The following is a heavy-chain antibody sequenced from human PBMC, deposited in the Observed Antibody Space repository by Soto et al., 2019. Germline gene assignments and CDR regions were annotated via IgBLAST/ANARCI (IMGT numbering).Heavy chain of an antibody. CDR3: ARLPSRHLVDY. D-gene: IGHD3-3*02. CDR1: CSSINSSGYY. Sequence: SETRSLTCPVSCSSINSSGYYWVWIRQPPGKGLEWIGSMFYGVSTYYNPSLKSRVTVSVDTSKNQFSLNLRSVTAADTAVYYCARLPSRHLVDYWGQGTLVTVSS. J-gene: IGHJ4*02. V-gene: IGHV4-39*01. CDR2: MFYGVST.